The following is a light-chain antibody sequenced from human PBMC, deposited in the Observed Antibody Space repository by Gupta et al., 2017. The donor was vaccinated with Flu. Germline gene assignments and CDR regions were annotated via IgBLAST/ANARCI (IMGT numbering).Light chain of an antibody. CDR3: SSYAGSNNWV. CDR1: SGYGGCYND. Sequence: SAPNQPPTAAGSPGTSVTISCTGTSGYGGCYNDGSCDPQHPGKAPNLMIYEVSKRPSGVPSRFSVSKSGNTASLTISGLQAEDEADYYCSSYAGSNNWVFGGGTKLTVL. CDR2: EVS. J-gene: IGLJ3*02. V-gene: IGLV2-8*01.